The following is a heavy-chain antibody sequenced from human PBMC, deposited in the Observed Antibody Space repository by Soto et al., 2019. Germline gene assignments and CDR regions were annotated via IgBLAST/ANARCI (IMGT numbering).Heavy chain of an antibody. D-gene: IGHD3-3*01. V-gene: IGHV3-23*01. J-gene: IGHJ4*02. CDR1: GFTFSSYA. Sequence: EVQLLESGGGLVQPGGSLRLSCAASGFTFSSYAMSWVRQAPGKGLEWVSAISGSGGSTYYADSVKGRFTISRDNSKNTLYLQMNSLRADDTAVYYCANLYDLCSGYYSGADYWGQGTLVTVSS. CDR3: ANLYDLCSGYYSGADY. CDR2: ISGSGGST.